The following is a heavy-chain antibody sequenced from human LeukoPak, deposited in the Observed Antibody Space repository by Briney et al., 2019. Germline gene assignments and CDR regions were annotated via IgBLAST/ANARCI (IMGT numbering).Heavy chain of an antibody. CDR3: ARVGYCSSTSCYVKGGNWLDH. Sequence: GGSLRLSCAASGFTFSSYWMHWVRQAPGKGLGLLSRINSDGSSTSYADSVTGRFTISRDNAKNTLYLQMNSLRAEDTAVYYCARVGYCSSTSCYVKGGNWLDHWGQGTLVTVSS. CDR1: GFTFSSYW. V-gene: IGHV3-74*01. CDR2: INSDGSST. D-gene: IGHD2-2*01. J-gene: IGHJ5*02.